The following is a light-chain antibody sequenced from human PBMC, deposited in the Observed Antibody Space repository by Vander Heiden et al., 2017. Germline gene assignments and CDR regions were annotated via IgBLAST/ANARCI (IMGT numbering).Light chain of an antibody. CDR1: QSLLHTDGNTY. J-gene: IGKJ4*01. CDR3: MQSAQLPYT. Sequence: DIVMTQTPLSLPVTPGQPASISCRSSQSLLHTDGNTYLNWFHQRPGQPPRRLIYEVSNRVSGVPDRFSGSGSGTDFTLKISRLEAEDVGIYYCMQSAQLPYTFGRGTSLEIK. V-gene: IGKV2D-29*01. CDR2: EVS.